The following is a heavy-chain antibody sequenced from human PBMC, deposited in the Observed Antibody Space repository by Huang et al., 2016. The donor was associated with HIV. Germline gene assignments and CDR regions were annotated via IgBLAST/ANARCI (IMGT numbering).Heavy chain of an antibody. D-gene: IGHD2-2*01. CDR2: IYPGDSDT. J-gene: IGHJ3*02. CDR3: ARQGVGDFVVEPTGLGAFDI. Sequence: EVQLVQSGAVVKKPGESLKISCKGSGYTFNGYWIGWVRQMPGEGLEWLGIIYPGDSDTTYSPPFQGQVTISADKSISTAYLQWSGLKASDTAMYYCARQGVGDFVVEPTGLGAFDIWGQGTMVTVSS. CDR1: GYTFNGYW. V-gene: IGHV5-51*01.